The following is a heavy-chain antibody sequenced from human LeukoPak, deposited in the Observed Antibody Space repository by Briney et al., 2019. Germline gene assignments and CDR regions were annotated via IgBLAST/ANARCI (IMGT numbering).Heavy chain of an antibody. J-gene: IGHJ6*02. V-gene: IGHV3-53*01. Sequence: GGSLRLSCAASGFTVSSNYMSWVRQAPGKGLEWVSVIYSGGSTYYADSVKGRFTISRDNSKNTLYLQMNSLRAEDTAVYYCARDGVLRYFDWSRSGMDVWGQGTTVTVSS. CDR3: ARDGVLRYFDWSRSGMDV. D-gene: IGHD3-9*01. CDR1: GFTVSSNY. CDR2: IYSGGST.